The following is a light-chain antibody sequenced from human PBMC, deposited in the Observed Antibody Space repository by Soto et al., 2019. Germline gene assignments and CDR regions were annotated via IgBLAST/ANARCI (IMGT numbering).Light chain of an antibody. V-gene: IGLV2-14*01. J-gene: IGLJ1*01. CDR3: SSYADSNHYV. CDR1: SSDLGSYDF. CDR2: EVN. Sequence: QSVLTQPASVSGSPGQSITISCTGTSSDLGSYDFVSWYQQHPGKAPKLIIYEVNYRPSGSSNRFSGSKSGNTASLTISGLQTDDEADYYCSSYADSNHYVFGSGTKLTVL.